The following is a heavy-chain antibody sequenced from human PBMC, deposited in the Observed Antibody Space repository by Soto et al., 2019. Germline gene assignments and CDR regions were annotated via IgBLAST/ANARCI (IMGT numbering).Heavy chain of an antibody. CDR3: AKAGTHSYFDY. CDR2: LSVSGDNT. V-gene: IGHV3-23*01. CDR1: GFTFSSYA. J-gene: IGHJ4*02. Sequence: GGSLRLSCAASGFTFSSYAMTWVRQAPGKGLEWVSSLSVSGDNTYYADSVKGRFTISRDNSKNTFYLQMSSLRADDTAEYYCAKAGTHSYFDYWGLGTLVTVSS. D-gene: IGHD1-1*01.